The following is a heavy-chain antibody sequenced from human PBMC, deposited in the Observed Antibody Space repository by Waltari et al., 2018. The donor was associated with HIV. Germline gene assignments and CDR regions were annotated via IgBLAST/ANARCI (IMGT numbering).Heavy chain of an antibody. D-gene: IGHD3-22*01. V-gene: IGHV1-2*02. Sequence: QVQLVQSGAEVKKPGASVKVSCTASGYTFSDYYMHWVRQAPGQGLEWMGWINPNSGGTRYAEKFQGRVTMTRDTSISTAYMELSRLRLDDTAVYYCARVFRGTVNYFDSRLGHWGQGTLVTVSS. CDR2: INPNSGGT. CDR1: GYTFSDYY. CDR3: ARVFRGTVNYFDSRLGH. J-gene: IGHJ5*02.